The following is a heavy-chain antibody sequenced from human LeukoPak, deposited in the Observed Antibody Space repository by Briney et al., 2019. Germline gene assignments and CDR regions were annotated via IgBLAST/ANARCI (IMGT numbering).Heavy chain of an antibody. D-gene: IGHD6-19*01. CDR2: INPSGGST. V-gene: IGHV1-46*01. CDR3: ARDQAVAGNIDY. Sequence: ASVKVSCKASGYTFTSYYMHWVRQAPGQGLEWMGIINPSGGSTSYAQKFQGRVTMTRDMSTSTVYMELSSLRSEDTAVYYCARDQAVAGNIDYWGQGTLVTASS. J-gene: IGHJ4*02. CDR1: GYTFTSYY.